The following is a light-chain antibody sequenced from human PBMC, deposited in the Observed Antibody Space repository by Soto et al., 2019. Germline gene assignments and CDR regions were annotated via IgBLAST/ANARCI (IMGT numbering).Light chain of an antibody. CDR3: QQYKNWPRT. CDR2: GAS. J-gene: IGKJ1*01. V-gene: IGKV3-15*01. CDR1: QSVNSN. Sequence: DIVMTQSPATLSMSPGERASISCRASQSVNSNLAWYQQKPGQAPRLLIYGASTRATGIPARFSGSGSGTEFTLTISSLQSEDFAVYSCQQYKNWPRTFGQGTKVEIK.